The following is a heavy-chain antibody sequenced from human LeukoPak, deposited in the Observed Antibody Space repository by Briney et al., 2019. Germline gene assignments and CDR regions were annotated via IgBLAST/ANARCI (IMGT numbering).Heavy chain of an antibody. CDR2: IYYSGST. CDR1: GGSISSSSYY. D-gene: IGHD5/OR15-5a*01. CDR3: ARHYVYASGLNPYDAFDI. J-gene: IGHJ3*02. Sequence: SETLSLTCTVSGGSISSSSYYWGWTRQPPGKGLEWIGSIYYSGSTYYNPSLKSRVTISVDASKNQFSLKLSSVTAADTAVYYCARHYVYASGLNPYDAFDIWGQGTMVTVSS. V-gene: IGHV4-39*01.